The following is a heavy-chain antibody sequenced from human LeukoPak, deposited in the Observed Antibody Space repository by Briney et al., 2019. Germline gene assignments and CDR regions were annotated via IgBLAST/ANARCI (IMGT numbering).Heavy chain of an antibody. CDR2: IKQDGSEK. V-gene: IGHV3-7*01. CDR3: ARAWDYYDSSAACLID. CDR1: GFTFSSYW. D-gene: IGHD3-22*01. Sequence: GGSLRLSCAASGFTFSSYWMSWVRQAPGKGLEWVANIKQDGSEKYYVDSVKGRFTISRDNAKNTLYLQMNSLRAEDTAVYYCARAWDYYDSSAACLIDWGQGTLVTVSS. J-gene: IGHJ1*01.